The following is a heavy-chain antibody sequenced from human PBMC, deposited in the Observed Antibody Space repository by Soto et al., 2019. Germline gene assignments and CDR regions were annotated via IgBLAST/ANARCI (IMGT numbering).Heavy chain of an antibody. Sequence: ASVKVSCXASGYTFTSYAMHWVRQAPGQRLEWMGWINAGNGNTKYSQKFQGRVTITRDTSASTAYMELSSLRSEDTAMYYCARDLAYCGGDCYHRAAFDIWGQGTMVTVSS. CDR2: INAGNGNT. CDR1: GYTFTSYA. D-gene: IGHD2-21*01. J-gene: IGHJ3*02. V-gene: IGHV1-3*01. CDR3: ARDLAYCGGDCYHRAAFDI.